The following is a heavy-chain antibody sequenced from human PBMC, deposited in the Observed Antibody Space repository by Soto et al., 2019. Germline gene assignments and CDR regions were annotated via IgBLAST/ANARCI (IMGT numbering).Heavy chain of an antibody. CDR3: AICRYYDFWSGGYFFDY. CDR2: ISGSSGST. Sequence: GGSLRLSCAASGFTFSSYAMSWVRQAPGKGLEWVSAISGSSGSTYYADSVKGRFTISRDNSKKTQYLQMNSLRAEDTAVYYCAICRYYDFWSGGYFFDYWGQGTLVTVSS. D-gene: IGHD3-3*01. V-gene: IGHV3-23*01. J-gene: IGHJ4*02. CDR1: GFTFSSYA.